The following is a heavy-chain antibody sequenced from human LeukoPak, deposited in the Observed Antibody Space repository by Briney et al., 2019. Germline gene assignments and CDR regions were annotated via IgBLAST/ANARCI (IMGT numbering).Heavy chain of an antibody. J-gene: IGHJ4*02. D-gene: IGHD2-21*01. CDR1: GGSFSGYY. V-gene: IGHV4-34*01. Sequence: SETLSLTCAVYGGSFSGYYWSWIRQPPGKGLEWIGEINHSGSTNYNPSLKSRVTISVDTSKNQFSLKLSSVTAADTAVYYCARVSGLWIDYWGQGTLVTVSS. CDR3: ARVSGLWIDY. CDR2: INHSGST.